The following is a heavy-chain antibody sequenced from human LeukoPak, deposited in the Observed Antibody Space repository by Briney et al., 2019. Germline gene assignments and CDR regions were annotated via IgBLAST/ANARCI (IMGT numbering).Heavy chain of an antibody. CDR2: ISSNGGST. CDR1: GFTFSSYA. CDR3: VKGNHGGSEHFDY. D-gene: IGHD1-14*01. V-gene: IGHV3-64D*06. J-gene: IGHJ4*02. Sequence: GGSLRLSCSASGFTFSSYAMHWVRQAPGKGLEYVSAISSNGGSTYYADSVKGRFTISRDNSKNTLYLQMSSLRAEDTAVYSCVKGNHGGSEHFDYWGQGTLVTVSS.